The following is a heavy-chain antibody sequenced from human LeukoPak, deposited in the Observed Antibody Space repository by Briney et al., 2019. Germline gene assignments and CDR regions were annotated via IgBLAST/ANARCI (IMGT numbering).Heavy chain of an antibody. J-gene: IGHJ6*02. V-gene: IGHV4-34*01. Sequence: SETLSLTCAVSGGSFSGYYWSWIRQPPGKGLEWIGEINHSGSTNYNPSLKSRVTISVDTSKNQFSLKLGSVTAADTAVYYCARGSDYYYYGMDVWGQGTTVTVSS. CDR2: INHSGST. CDR3: ARGSDYYYYGMDV. CDR1: GGSFSGYY.